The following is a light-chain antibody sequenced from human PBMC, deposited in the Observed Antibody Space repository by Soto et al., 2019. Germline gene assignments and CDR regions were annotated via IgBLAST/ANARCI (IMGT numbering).Light chain of an antibody. Sequence: EIVLAQSPGTLSLSPGEGATLSCRASQSVSSNFLAWYQKKPGQAPRLLIYGASSRATGIPDRFSGSGSGTDFTLTISRLEPEDFAVYYCQQYGSSPPTFGQGTRLDMK. J-gene: IGKJ5*01. CDR1: QSVSSNF. CDR3: QQYGSSPPT. V-gene: IGKV3-20*01. CDR2: GAS.